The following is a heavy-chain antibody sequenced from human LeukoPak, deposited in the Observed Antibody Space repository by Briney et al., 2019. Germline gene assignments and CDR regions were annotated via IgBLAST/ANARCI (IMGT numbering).Heavy chain of an antibody. Sequence: GGSLRLSCAASGFTFSSYGMHWVRQAPGKGLEWVAFIRYDGSNKYYADSVKGRFTISRDNSKNTLYLQMNSLRAEDTAVYYCAKDRRPTIFGVAPGGNYFDYWGQGTLVTVSS. D-gene: IGHD3-3*01. J-gene: IGHJ4*02. CDR1: GFTFSSYG. CDR3: AKDRRPTIFGVAPGGNYFDY. CDR2: IRYDGSNK. V-gene: IGHV3-30*02.